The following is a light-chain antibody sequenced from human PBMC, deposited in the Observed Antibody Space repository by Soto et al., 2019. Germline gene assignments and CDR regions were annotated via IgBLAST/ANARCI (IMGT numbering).Light chain of an antibody. CDR3: LLQYTGEARV. V-gene: IGLV7-46*01. CDR2: DTT. CDR1: TGAVTGGHY. Sequence: QTVVTQEPSLTVSPGGTVTLTCGSSTGAVTGGHYPYWFQQRPGQAPGTLIYDTTNKHSWTPARFSGSLLGGKAALTLSGAQPEDEADYYCLLQYTGEARVFGGETKLTVL. J-gene: IGLJ2*01.